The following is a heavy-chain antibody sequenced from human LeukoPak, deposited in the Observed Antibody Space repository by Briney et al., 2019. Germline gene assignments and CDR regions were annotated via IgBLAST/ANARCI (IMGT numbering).Heavy chain of an antibody. CDR2: INHSGST. V-gene: IGHV4-34*01. Sequence: SETLSLTCAAYGGSFSGYYWSWIRQPPGKGLEWIGEINHSGSTNYNPSLKGRVTISVDTSKNQFSLKLNSVTAADTAVYYCAKSNGYGLVDIWGQGTMVTVSS. D-gene: IGHD3-10*01. CDR3: AKSNGYGLVDI. CDR1: GGSFSGYY. J-gene: IGHJ3*02.